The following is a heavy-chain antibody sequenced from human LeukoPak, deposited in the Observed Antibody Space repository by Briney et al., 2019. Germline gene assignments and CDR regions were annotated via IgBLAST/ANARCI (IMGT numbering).Heavy chain of an antibody. V-gene: IGHV3-21*01. CDR1: GFTFSSYS. CDR3: ARDRYNYGDFFDY. CDR2: IYSSSSYI. J-gene: IGHJ4*02. D-gene: IGHD4-17*01. Sequence: GGSLRLSCAASGFTFSSYSMSWVRQAPGTGLEWVSSIYSSSSYIYYADSVKGRFTISRDNAKNSLYLQLNSLRAEDTAVYYCARDRYNYGDFFDYWGQGTLVTVSS.